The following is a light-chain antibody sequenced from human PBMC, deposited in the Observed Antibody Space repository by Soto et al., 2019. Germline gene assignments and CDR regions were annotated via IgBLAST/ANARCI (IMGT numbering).Light chain of an antibody. Sequence: QSVLTQPPSVSGAPGQRVTISCTGSSSNIGAGYDVHWYQQLPGRAPKLLIYDNTNRPSGVPDRFSGSKSGTSGSLAITGLQAEDEADESCQSYDTSLSAYVVFGGGTKVTVL. J-gene: IGLJ2*01. CDR1: SSNIGAGYD. CDR3: QSYDTSLSAYVV. V-gene: IGLV1-40*01. CDR2: DNT.